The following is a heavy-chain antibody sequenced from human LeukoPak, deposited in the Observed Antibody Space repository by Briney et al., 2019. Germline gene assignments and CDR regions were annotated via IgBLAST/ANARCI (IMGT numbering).Heavy chain of an antibody. D-gene: IGHD1-26*01. V-gene: IGHV3-30-3*01. CDR2: ISLDGNNE. J-gene: IGHJ3*02. CDR3: ARIEWERLGRAFDI. Sequence: PGRSLRLSCAASGFTFRNYYMHWVRQAPGKGLEWVAVISLDGNNEYYADSVKGRFSLSRDNSMNTLYLQLNSLRTEDTAMYYCARIEWERLGRAFDIWGQGTMVTVSS. CDR1: GFTFRNYY.